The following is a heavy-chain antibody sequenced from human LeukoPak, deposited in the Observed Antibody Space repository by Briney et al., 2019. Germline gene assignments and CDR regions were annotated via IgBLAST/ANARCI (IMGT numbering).Heavy chain of an antibody. D-gene: IGHD1-26*01. Sequence: GGSLRPPCAAFGFTFANYRFTWFRRAPGRGLEGFPPVNADGGNTYYADSVKGRFTISRDNSKSTLILQMNSLRVEDTALYYCTKRVKYGGTWDHFADWGQGTLVTVSS. J-gene: IGHJ4*02. CDR2: VNADGGNT. CDR1: GFTFANYR. CDR3: TKRVKYGGTWDHFAD. V-gene: IGHV3-23*01.